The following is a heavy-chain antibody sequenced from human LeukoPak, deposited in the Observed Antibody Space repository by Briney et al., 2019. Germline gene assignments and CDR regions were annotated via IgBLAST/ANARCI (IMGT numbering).Heavy chain of an antibody. V-gene: IGHV4-59*01. D-gene: IGHD4-17*01. J-gene: IGHJ4*02. CDR1: GGAISSYY. CDR3: ARSGTVTNFDY. CDR2: IHYSANT. Sequence: SETLSLTCTVSGGAISSYYWSWIRQPPGKGLEWIAYIHYSANTNYSPSLKSRVTISVDTSKNQFSLRLTSVTAADTAVYYCARSGTVTNFDYWGQGTLVSVLS.